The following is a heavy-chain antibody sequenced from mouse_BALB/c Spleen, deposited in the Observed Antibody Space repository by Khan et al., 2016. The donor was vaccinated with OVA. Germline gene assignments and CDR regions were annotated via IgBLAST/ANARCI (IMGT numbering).Heavy chain of an antibody. Sequence: QVQLKQSGAELAKPGASVKMSCKASGYTFTTSWIHWVQQRPGQGLEWIGYINPSSGYTYYNQRFNDKATLTADNSSSTAYMQLSSRTSEEAADYYCAGDRMEYWGQGTTLTVSS. V-gene: IGHV1-7*01. CDR3: AGDRMEY. CDR1: GYTFTTSW. CDR2: INPSSGYT. J-gene: IGHJ2*01.